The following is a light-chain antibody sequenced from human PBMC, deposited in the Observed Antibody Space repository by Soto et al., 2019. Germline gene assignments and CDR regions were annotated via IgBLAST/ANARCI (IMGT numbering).Light chain of an antibody. CDR3: LLDYAYFWA. V-gene: IGKV3D-7*01. CDR1: QTVSSNY. Sequence: EIVMTQSLATLSVSPGERATLSCRASQTVSSNYLAWYQQKPGKVPKLLIYAASTLQSGVPSRFSGSGSGRDFTLTISSLQPEDFATYYCLLDYAYFWAFCQGANVDIK. CDR2: AAS. J-gene: IGKJ1*01.